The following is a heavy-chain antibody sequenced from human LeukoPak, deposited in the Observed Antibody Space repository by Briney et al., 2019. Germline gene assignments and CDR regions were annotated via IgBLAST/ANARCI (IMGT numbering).Heavy chain of an antibody. J-gene: IGHJ4*02. CDR2: IYHSGST. V-gene: IGHV4-38-2*01. CDR3: ASSGRRIY. Sequence: SETLSLTCSVSGFSISSVYYWAWIRQAPGMGLEWIGSIYHSGSTYYNPSLRSRVTITVDTSKNQFSLKLTSVTAADTAVYYCASSGRRIYWGQGTLVTVSS. D-gene: IGHD1-26*01. CDR1: GFSISSVYY.